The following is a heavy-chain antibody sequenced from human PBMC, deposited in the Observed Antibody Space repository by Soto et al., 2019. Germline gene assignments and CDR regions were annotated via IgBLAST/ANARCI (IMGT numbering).Heavy chain of an antibody. D-gene: IGHD5-12*01. CDR1: GFSLTSGVG. CDR2: IYWDDDK. V-gene: IGHV2-5*02. CDR3: AHIDPEIVTVGGHGGFDY. Sequence: QITLKESGPTLVRPPQTLTLTCTFSGFSLTSGVGVGWIRQPPGKALEWLALIYWDDDKRYSPSLKNRLTITKHTSKTQVVLTMTTVGPVDTATYFCAHIDPEIVTVGGHGGFDYWGQGTLVTVSS. J-gene: IGHJ4*02.